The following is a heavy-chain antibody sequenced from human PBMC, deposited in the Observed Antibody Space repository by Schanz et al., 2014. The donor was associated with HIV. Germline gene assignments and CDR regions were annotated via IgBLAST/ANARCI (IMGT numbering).Heavy chain of an antibody. CDR1: GFTFSSYV. D-gene: IGHD3-16*01. CDR3: AKTIIPTDWAPYTYSFDY. Sequence: QVHLVESGGGVVQPGRALRLSCAASGFTFSSYVMSWIRQAPGKGLEWVAFISYDGSNKYYADSVKGRFTISRDISKNTLYLQMNSLRAEDTAVYYCAKTIIPTDWAPYTYSFDYWGQGTLVTVSS. V-gene: IGHV3-30*18. CDR2: ISYDGSNK. J-gene: IGHJ4*02.